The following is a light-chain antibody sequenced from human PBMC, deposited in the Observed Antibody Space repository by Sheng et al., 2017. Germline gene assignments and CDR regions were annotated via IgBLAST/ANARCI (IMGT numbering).Light chain of an antibody. J-gene: IGKJ4*01. V-gene: IGKV3-11*01. CDR1: QGVGSY. CDR2: ETS. CDR3: QQRSNWPLTT. Sequence: EIVLTQSPATLSLSPGQRATLSCRASQGVGSYLAWYQQKPGQAPRLLIYETSKRATGIPARFSGSGSGTDFTLIISSLEREDFGVYYCQQRSNWPLTTFGGGTKVEIK.